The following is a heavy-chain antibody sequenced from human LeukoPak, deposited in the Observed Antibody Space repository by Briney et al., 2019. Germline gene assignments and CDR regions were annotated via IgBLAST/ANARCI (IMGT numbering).Heavy chain of an antibody. V-gene: IGHV3-21*04. D-gene: IGHD2-2*01. CDR2: ISYGSGYI. CDR1: GFTFSSYT. CDR3: ARAWDFVVGAFDL. Sequence: GGSLRLSCAASGFTFSSYTMNWVRQAPGKGLEWVSSISYGSGYIYYADSVKGRFTISRDDSKNTMYLQMSSLTGEDTGVYYCARAWDFVVGAFDLWGQGTTVTVSS. J-gene: IGHJ3*01.